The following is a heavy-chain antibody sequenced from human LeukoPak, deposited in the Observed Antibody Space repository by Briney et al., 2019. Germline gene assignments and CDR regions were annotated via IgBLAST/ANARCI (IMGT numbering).Heavy chain of an antibody. V-gene: IGHV3-48*01. CDR3: ARVVQDVTGADY. CDR1: GFTYSTYH. D-gene: IGHD2-8*02. J-gene: IGHJ4*02. CDR2: IHSSSSTI. Sequence: GGSLRLSCAASGFTYSTYHMNWVRQAPGKGLEWLSYIHSSSSTIYYADSVRGRFTISRDNAKNSLYLQMNSLRAEDTAVYYCARVVQDVTGADYWGQGTLVTVSS.